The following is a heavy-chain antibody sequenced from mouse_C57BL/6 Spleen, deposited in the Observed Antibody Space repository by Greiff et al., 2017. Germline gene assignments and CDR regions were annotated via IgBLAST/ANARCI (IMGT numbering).Heavy chain of an antibody. V-gene: IGHV1-5*01. D-gene: IGHD2-4*01. Sequence: VQLQQSGTVLARPGASVKMSCKTSGYTFTSYWLHWVKQRPGQGLEWIGALDPGNSDTSYNQKFKSKAKLTAVTSTITAYMELSSLTNEDSAVYYCTREYYDYERAIDYWGQGTSVTVSS. CDR3: TREYYDYERAIDY. J-gene: IGHJ4*01. CDR1: GYTFTSYW. CDR2: LDPGNSDT.